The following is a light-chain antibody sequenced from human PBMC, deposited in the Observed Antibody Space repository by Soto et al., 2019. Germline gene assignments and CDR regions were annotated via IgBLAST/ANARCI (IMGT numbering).Light chain of an antibody. Sequence: EIVLTQCPDSLSLSPGERATLSCRASQNIDNNYLVWYKQRPGLAPRLLIYDASVRATGIPDRFSGSGSGTDFTLSISRLEPEDFAVYYCQQCAYSPRTFGQGTKVEVK. J-gene: IGKJ1*01. CDR2: DAS. V-gene: IGKV3-20*01. CDR3: QQCAYSPRT. CDR1: QNIDNNY.